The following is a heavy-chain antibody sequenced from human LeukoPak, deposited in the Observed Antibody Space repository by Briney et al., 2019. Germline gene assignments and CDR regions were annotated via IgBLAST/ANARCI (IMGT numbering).Heavy chain of an antibody. CDR1: GYTFTSYD. CDR3: ARSCSGGSCYVGLRGAFDI. Sequence: GASVKVSCKASGYTFTSYDISWVRQATGQGLEWMGWMNPNSGNTGYAQKFQGRVTITRNTSISTAYMELSSLRSEDTAVYYCARSCSGGSCYVGLRGAFDIWGQGTMVTVSS. D-gene: IGHD2-15*01. CDR2: MNPNSGNT. J-gene: IGHJ3*02. V-gene: IGHV1-8*03.